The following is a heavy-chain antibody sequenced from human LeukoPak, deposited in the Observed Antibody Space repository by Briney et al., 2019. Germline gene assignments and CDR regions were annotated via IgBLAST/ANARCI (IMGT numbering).Heavy chain of an antibody. D-gene: IGHD2-21*01. CDR3: ARAGSNIVVVIAQGFDY. CDR1: GFTFSDYY. V-gene: IGHV3-11*06. J-gene: IGHJ4*02. Sequence: GGSLRLSCAASGFTFSDYYMSWIRQAPGKGLEWVSSISSSSSYIYYADSVKGRFTISRDNSKNTLYLQMNSLRAEDTAVYYCARAGSNIVVVIAQGFDYWGQGTLVTVSS. CDR2: ISSSSSYI.